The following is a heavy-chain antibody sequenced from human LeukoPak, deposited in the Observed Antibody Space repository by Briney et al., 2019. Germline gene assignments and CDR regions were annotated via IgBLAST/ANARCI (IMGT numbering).Heavy chain of an antibody. J-gene: IGHJ4*02. Sequence: SETLSLTCTVSGGSISSYYWSWIRQPPGKGLEWIGHIYSSGSTNYNPSLKGRVTISVDTSKNQFSLKLSSVTAADTAVYYCARNYDSSGYTAFGYWGRGTLVTVSS. V-gene: IGHV4-59*01. D-gene: IGHD3-22*01. CDR2: IYSSGST. CDR1: GGSISSYY. CDR3: ARNYDSSGYTAFGY.